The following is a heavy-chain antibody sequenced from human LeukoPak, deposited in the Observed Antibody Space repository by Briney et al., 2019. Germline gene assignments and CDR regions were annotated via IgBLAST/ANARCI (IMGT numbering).Heavy chain of an antibody. D-gene: IGHD3-3*01. J-gene: IGHJ4*02. CDR3: ASSLRFLEWPSPGFDY. CDR2: IIPIFGAA. Sequence: SVKVSCKASGGTFSSYAISWVRQAPGQGLEWMGGIIPIFGAANYAQKFQGRVTITADESTSTAYMELSSLRSEDTAVYYCASSLRFLEWPSPGFDYWGQGTLVTVPS. V-gene: IGHV1-69*13. CDR1: GGTFSSYA.